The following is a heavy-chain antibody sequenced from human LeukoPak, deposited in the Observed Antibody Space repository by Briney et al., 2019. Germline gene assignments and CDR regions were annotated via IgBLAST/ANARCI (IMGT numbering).Heavy chain of an antibody. CDR3: ARDRGSVAVAGIDY. J-gene: IGHJ4*02. V-gene: IGHV3-23*01. CDR1: GFTFSNYA. CDR2: ISGYVGST. D-gene: IGHD6-19*01. Sequence: GGSLRLSCAASGFTFSNYAMSWVRQAPGEGLEWVSAISGYVGSTYYADSVKGRFTISRDNSKNTLYLQMNSLRAEDTAVYYCARDRGSVAVAGIDYWGQGTLVTVSS.